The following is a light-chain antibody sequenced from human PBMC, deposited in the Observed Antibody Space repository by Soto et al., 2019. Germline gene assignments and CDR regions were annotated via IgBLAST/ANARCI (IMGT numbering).Light chain of an antibody. V-gene: IGLV1-44*01. Sequence: QSVLTQPPSASGTPGQRVTISCSGSSSNIGSNNVNWYQQLPGTAPKLLIYSNNQRPSGVPDRFSGSQSGTSASLAISGLQSEDEADYYCAAWDDSLDGPVFGGGTKVTVL. J-gene: IGLJ2*01. CDR2: SNN. CDR3: AAWDDSLDGPV. CDR1: SSNIGSNN.